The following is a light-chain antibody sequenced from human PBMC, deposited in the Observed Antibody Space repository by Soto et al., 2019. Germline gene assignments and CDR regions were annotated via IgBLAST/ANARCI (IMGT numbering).Light chain of an antibody. V-gene: IGKV3-20*01. CDR1: QVTSRY. CDR3: QRYSSSPIS. Sequence: ENVLTQSPGTLSLSPGERATLSCRASQVTSRYVSWYQQRPGQAPRLLIYGASSRATGVPDRFSGSGSGTDFTLTISRLEPKDFAVYYCQRYSSSPISFGQGTRLEIK. CDR2: GAS. J-gene: IGKJ5*01.